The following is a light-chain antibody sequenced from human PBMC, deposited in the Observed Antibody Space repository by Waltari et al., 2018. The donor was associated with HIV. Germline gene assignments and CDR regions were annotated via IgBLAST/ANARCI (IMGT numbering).Light chain of an antibody. CDR1: NIGRKS. V-gene: IGLV3-21*04. CDR2: YDS. J-gene: IGLJ2*01. Sequence: SYVLTQPPSVSVAPGKTARVSCGGNNIGRKSAHWYQQKPGQAPVVVIYYDSDRPSGTPERFSGSNSGDTATLTIRRVEAGDEADYYCQLWDSNTDHPVFGGGTKLTVL. CDR3: QLWDSNTDHPV.